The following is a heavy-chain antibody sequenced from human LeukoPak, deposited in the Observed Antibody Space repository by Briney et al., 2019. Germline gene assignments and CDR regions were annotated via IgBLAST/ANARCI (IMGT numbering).Heavy chain of an antibody. D-gene: IGHD3-22*01. CDR2: IYHTGST. V-gene: IGHV4-34*01. J-gene: IGHJ5*02. CDR3: ASGYYDSSGYSNWFDP. CDR1: GWSFNDYH. Sequence: PSETLSLTCAVYGWSFNDYHWTWIRQSPGEGLEWIGEIYHTGSTNYNPSLKSRVTISIDTSKNQFSLKLSSVTAADTAVYYCASGYYDSSGYSNWFDPWGQGTLVTVSS.